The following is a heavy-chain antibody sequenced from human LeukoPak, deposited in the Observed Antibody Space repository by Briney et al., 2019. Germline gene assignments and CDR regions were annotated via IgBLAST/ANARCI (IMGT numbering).Heavy chain of an antibody. V-gene: IGHV3-74*01. CDR1: GFTFSTYW. Sequence: GGSLRLSCAASGFTFSTYWMHWVRQAPGKGLVWVSRINPDGTTTSYADSVKGRFTISRDNAKDTVYLQMNSLRAEDTAVYYCARVSIGWYSFDYWGQGTPVTVS. CDR3: ARVSIGWYSFDY. J-gene: IGHJ4*02. D-gene: IGHD6-19*01. CDR2: INPDGTTT.